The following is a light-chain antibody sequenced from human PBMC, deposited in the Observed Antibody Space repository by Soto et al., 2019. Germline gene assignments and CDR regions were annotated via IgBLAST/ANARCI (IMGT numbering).Light chain of an antibody. V-gene: IGLV1-40*01. CDR3: QSYDRSLSGYVV. J-gene: IGLJ2*01. Sequence: QSVLTQPPSVSGAPGQTVTISCTGSPSNIGAGFDVHWYQQLPGTAPKVLIYGNSYRPSGVPDRFSASKSGTSASLAITGLQAEDEAEYYCQSYDRSLSGYVVFGGGTKLTVL. CDR2: GNS. CDR1: PSNIGAGFD.